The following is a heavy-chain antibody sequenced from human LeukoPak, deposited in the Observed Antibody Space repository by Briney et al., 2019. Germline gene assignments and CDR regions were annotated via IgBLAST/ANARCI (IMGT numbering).Heavy chain of an antibody. V-gene: IGHV3-74*01. CDR3: GTTALGYDP. J-gene: IGHJ5*02. D-gene: IGHD2/OR15-2a*01. Sequence: GGSRRLSCAASGFSFSSYWMHWVRQAPGKGLVWVSRINSDGTITSYGDSVKGRFTISRDNAKNTLYLQMNSLRAEDTAVYYCGTTALGYDPWGQGTLVTVSS. CDR2: INSDGTIT. CDR1: GFSFSSYW.